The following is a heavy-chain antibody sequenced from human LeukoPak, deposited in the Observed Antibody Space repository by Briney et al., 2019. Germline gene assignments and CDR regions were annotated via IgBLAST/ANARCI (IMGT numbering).Heavy chain of an antibody. Sequence: GGSLRLSCAASGFTFNSYWMSWVRQAPGKGLEWVANIKQDGSEKYYVDSVKGRFTISRDNAKNSLYLQMNSLRAEDTAVYYCAKDPSPYYYDIGGYWGQGTLVTVSS. CDR2: IKQDGSEK. V-gene: IGHV3-7*03. D-gene: IGHD3-22*01. CDR1: GFTFNSYW. CDR3: AKDPSPYYYDIGGY. J-gene: IGHJ4*02.